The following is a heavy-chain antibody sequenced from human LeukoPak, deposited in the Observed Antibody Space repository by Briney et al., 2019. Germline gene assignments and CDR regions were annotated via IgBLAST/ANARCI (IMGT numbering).Heavy chain of an antibody. CDR1: GFTFTNYW. CDR2: IDIDGTGT. Sequence: GGSLRLSCAASGFTFTNYWMHWVRQAPGKGLVWVSRIDIDGTGTSYADSVKGRFTISRDNAKNTVSLQMNSLKAEDTAVYYCGTVYDHWGPGILVTVSS. J-gene: IGHJ4*02. D-gene: IGHD3-16*01. V-gene: IGHV3-74*01. CDR3: GTVYDH.